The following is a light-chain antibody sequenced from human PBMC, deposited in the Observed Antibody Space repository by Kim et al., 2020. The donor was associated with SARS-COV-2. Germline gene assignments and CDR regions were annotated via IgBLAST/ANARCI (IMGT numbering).Light chain of an antibody. CDR2: GAS. CDR3: QQNNYWYS. V-gene: IGKV3-15*01. J-gene: IGKJ2*01. Sequence: EVVMTQSPGTLSLSPGERATFSCRASQSVRTNLAWYQQKPGQPPRLLIFGASARAKGLPARFSGSGSGTEFTLTIDSLQSEDCAIYYCQQNNYWYSFGQGTKLEI. CDR1: QSVRTN.